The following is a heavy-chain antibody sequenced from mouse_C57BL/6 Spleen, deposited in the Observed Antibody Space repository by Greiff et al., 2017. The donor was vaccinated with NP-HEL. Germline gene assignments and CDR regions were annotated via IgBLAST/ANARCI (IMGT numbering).Heavy chain of an antibody. CDR1: GYTFTDYY. CDR2: INPYNGGT. V-gene: IGHV1-19*01. CDR3: AIPPITTVVAPGFAY. Sequence: VQLQQSGPVLVKPGASVKMSCKASGYTFTDYYMNWVKQSHGKSLEWIGVINPYNGGTSYNQKFKGKATLTVDKSSSTAYMELNSLTSEDSAVYYCAIPPITTVVAPGFAYWGQGTLVTVSA. D-gene: IGHD1-1*01. J-gene: IGHJ3*01.